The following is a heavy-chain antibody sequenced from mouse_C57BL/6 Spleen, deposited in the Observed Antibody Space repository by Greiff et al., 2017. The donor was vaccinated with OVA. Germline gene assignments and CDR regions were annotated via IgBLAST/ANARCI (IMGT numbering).Heavy chain of an antibody. CDR2: IDPANGNT. Sequence: VQLQQPVAELVRPGASVKLSCTASGFNFKNTYMHWVKQRPEQGLEWIGRIDPANGNTKYAPKFQGKATITADTSSNTAYLQLSSLTSEDTAIYYCADGGNWGGYFDYWGQGTTLTVSS. D-gene: IGHD4-1*02. V-gene: IGHV14-3*01. J-gene: IGHJ2*01. CDR3: ADGGNWGGYFDY. CDR1: GFNFKNTY.